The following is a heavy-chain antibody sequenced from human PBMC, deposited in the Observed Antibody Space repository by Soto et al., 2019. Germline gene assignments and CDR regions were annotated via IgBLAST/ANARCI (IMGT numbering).Heavy chain of an antibody. CDR2: IYYSGST. V-gene: IGHV4-31*03. CDR3: ATSRRDYDSSGYYIAFDI. CDR1: GGSISSDRYF. J-gene: IGHJ3*02. Sequence: SETLSLTCTVSGGSISSDRYFWAWIRQHPGKGLEWIGYIYYSGSTYYNPSLKSRVTISVDTSKKQFSLKLSSVTAADTAAYYCATSRRDYDSSGYYIAFDIWGQGTMVTVSS. D-gene: IGHD3-22*01.